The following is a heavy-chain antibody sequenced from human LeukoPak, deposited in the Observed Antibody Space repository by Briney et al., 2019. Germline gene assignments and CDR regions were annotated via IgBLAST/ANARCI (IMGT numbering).Heavy chain of an antibody. V-gene: IGHV4-39*07. Sequence: SETLSLTCTVSGDPIRSSSYHWGWIRQPPGKGLEWIGSIYYSGSTYNNRSLKRRLTISIDTSKNQFSLRLSSVTAADTAVYYCTREVEGYSYASGRFLHFDPWGQGTLVTVSS. J-gene: IGHJ5*02. D-gene: IGHD3-10*01. CDR2: IYYSGST. CDR3: TREVEGYSYASGRFLHFDP. CDR1: GDPIRSSSYH.